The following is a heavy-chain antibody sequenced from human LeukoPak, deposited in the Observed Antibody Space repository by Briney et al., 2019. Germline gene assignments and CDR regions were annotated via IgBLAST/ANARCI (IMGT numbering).Heavy chain of an antibody. D-gene: IGHD3-10*01. CDR2: INHSGST. CDR3: ARWDYYGSGSYYNLDY. CDR1: GGSFSGYY. Sequence: PSETLSLTCAVYGGSFSGYYWSWIRQPPGKGLEWIGEINHSGSTNYNPSLKSRVTISVDTSKNQFSLKLSSVTAADTAVYYCARWDYYGSGSYYNLDYWGQGTLVTVSS. V-gene: IGHV4-34*01. J-gene: IGHJ4*02.